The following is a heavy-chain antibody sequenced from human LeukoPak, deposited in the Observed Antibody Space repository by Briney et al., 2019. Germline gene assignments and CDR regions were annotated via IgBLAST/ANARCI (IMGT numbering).Heavy chain of an antibody. CDR1: GGSISNENW. CDR2: IHHRGST. CDR3: ARTGDCSGGSCYSDY. V-gene: IGHV4-4*02. J-gene: IGHJ4*02. Sequence: SGTLSLTCAVSGGSISNENWWSWVRQPPGKGLEWIGEIHHRGSTNYNPSLKSRVTISVDTSKNQFSLKLSSVTAANTAVYYCARTGDCSGGSCYSDYWGQGTLVTVSS. D-gene: IGHD2-15*01.